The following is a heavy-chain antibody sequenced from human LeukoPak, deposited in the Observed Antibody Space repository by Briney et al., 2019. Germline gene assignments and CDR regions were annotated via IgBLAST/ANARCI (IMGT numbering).Heavy chain of an antibody. CDR2: IYYSGST. D-gene: IGHD3-3*01. J-gene: IGHJ3*02. CDR3: ARAPHRLRGAFDI. Sequence: PSETLSLTCTVSGGSISSYYWSWIRQPPGKGLEWIGYIYYSGSTNYNPSLKSLVTISVDTSKNQFSLKLSSVTAADTAVYYCARAPHRLRGAFDIWGQGTMVTVSS. V-gene: IGHV4-59*01. CDR1: GGSISSYY.